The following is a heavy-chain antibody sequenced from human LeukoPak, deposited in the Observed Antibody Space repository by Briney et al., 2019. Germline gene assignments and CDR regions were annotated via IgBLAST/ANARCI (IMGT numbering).Heavy chain of an antibody. CDR1: GFAFSDYG. J-gene: IGHJ3*01. CDR3: ARGPTVTSFNAFDL. D-gene: IGHD4-17*01. Sequence: PGGSLRLSCVASGFAFSDYGIYWVRQAPGKGLEHVSAISSTGIYTFYANSVRGRFTISRDNSKNTLWLQMGSLRAEDMAVYYCARGPTVTSFNAFDLWGQGTMVTVSS. V-gene: IGHV3-64*01. CDR2: ISSTGIYT.